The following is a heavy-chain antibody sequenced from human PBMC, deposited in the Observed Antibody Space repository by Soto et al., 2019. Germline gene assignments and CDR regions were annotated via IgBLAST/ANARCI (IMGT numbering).Heavy chain of an antibody. J-gene: IGHJ4*02. Sequence: SETLSLTCTVSGGSISSYYWSWIRQPPGKGLEWIGYIYYSGSTNYNPSLKSRVTISVDTSKNQFSLKLSSVTAADTAVYYCARAPGGWFGEFKLYYFDYWGQGTLVTVSS. D-gene: IGHD3-10*01. CDR2: IYYSGST. V-gene: IGHV4-59*01. CDR3: ARAPGGWFGEFKLYYFDY. CDR1: GGSISSYY.